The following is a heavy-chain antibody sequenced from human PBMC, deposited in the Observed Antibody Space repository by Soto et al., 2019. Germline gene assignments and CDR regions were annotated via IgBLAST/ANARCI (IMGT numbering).Heavy chain of an antibody. J-gene: IGHJ4*02. CDR2: VYIGGNT. CDR1: GFTVSSNY. D-gene: IGHD3-16*01. CDR3: AGSVGGGFDY. V-gene: IGHV3-66*01. Sequence: EVQLVESGGGLVQPGGSLRLSCAASGFTVSSNYMSWVRQAPGKGLEWVSVVYIGGNTYYAESVEDRFTISRDNFQNILYLQMNGLRAEARAVDSSAGSVGGGFDYWGQGTLVTVSS.